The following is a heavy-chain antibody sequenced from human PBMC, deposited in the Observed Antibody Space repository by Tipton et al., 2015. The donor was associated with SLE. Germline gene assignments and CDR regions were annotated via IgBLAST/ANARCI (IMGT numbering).Heavy chain of an antibody. D-gene: IGHD3-10*01. CDR3: AKPSRITMVRGVIAPFHV. V-gene: IGHV3-23*01. Sequence: GSLRLSCAASGFTLDNYAMNWVRQAPGKRLEWLSALSPSGAGTHYADSVQGRFIISRDNSKKILYLQMNSLRAEDTAVYYCAKPSRITMVRGVIAPFHVWGQGTMVTVSS. CDR2: LSPSGAGT. J-gene: IGHJ3*01. CDR1: GFTLDNYA.